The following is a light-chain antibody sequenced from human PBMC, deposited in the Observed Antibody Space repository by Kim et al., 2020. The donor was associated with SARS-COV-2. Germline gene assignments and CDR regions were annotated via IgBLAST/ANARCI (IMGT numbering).Light chain of an antibody. V-gene: IGKV3-15*01. Sequence: EIVMTQSPATLSVSPGERATLSCRASQSVGSNLAWYQQKPGQAPSLLIYGASTRATGVPARFSGSGSGTEFTLTITSLQSEDFAVYYCQQYDKWPPWTFGRGTKVDIK. J-gene: IGKJ1*01. CDR2: GAS. CDR1: QSVGSN. CDR3: QQYDKWPPWT.